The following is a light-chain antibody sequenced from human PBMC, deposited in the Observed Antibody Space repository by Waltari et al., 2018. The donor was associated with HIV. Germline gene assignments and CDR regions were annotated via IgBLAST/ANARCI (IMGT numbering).Light chain of an antibody. CDR2: SNN. V-gene: IGLV1-44*01. Sequence: QSVLTQPPSASGTPGQRVTISCSGSSSNIGSTTVNWYQQLPGTAPKLLISSNNQRPSGVPDRFSGSKSGTSASLAISGLQSEDEADYYCAVWGDSLNGPVFGGGTKLTVL. CDR1: SSNIGSTT. J-gene: IGLJ2*01. CDR3: AVWGDSLNGPV.